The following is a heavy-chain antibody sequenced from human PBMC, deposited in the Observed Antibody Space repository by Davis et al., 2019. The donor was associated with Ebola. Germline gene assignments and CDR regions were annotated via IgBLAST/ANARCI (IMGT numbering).Heavy chain of an antibody. CDR1: GGSISSGDYY. CDR3: ARGLNYDSSGLDY. D-gene: IGHD3-22*01. J-gene: IGHJ4*02. V-gene: IGHV4-30-4*01. Sequence: MPSETLSLTCTVSGGSISSGDYYWSWIRQPPGKGLEWIGYIYYSGSTYYNPSLKSRVTISVDTSKNQFSLKLSSVTAADTAVYYCARGLNYDSSGLDYWGQGTLVTVSS. CDR2: IYYSGST.